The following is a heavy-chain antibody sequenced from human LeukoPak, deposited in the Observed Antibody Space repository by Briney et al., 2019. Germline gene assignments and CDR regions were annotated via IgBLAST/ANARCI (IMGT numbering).Heavy chain of an antibody. V-gene: IGHV3-9*01. Sequence: PGGSLRLSCAASGFTFDDYAMHWVWQAPGKGLEWVSGISWNSGSIGYADSVKGRFTISRDIAKNSLYLQMNSLRAEDTALYYCAKTYYYDSSGYYFDYWGQGTLVTVSS. CDR3: AKTYYYDSSGYYFDY. J-gene: IGHJ4*02. CDR1: GFTFDDYA. D-gene: IGHD3-22*01. CDR2: ISWNSGSI.